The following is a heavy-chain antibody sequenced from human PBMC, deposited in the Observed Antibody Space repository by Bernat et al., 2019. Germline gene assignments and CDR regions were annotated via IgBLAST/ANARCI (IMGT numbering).Heavy chain of an antibody. Sequence: EVQLVESGGGLVQPGGSLRLSCAASGFTFSSYEMNWVRQAPGKGLEWVSYISSSGSTIYYAESGKGRFNISRDNAKNSLYLQMNSLRGEETAVYYCASMGGYDSADAFDIWGQGTMVTVSS. J-gene: IGHJ3*02. CDR2: ISSSGSTI. D-gene: IGHD5-12*01. V-gene: IGHV3-48*03. CDR3: ASMGGYDSADAFDI. CDR1: GFTFSSYE.